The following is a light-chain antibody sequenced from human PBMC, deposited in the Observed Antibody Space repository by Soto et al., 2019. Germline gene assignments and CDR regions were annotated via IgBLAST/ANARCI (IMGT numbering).Light chain of an antibody. J-gene: IGKJ2*01. Sequence: EIVMTQSPATLSVSPGERATLSCRASQSISSNLAWYQQKPGQAPRLLIYGASTRATAIPARFGGSGSGTEFTFTISSLQSEDFAVYSCQQYHNWPPPTFGQGTKLEIK. CDR1: QSISSN. V-gene: IGKV3-15*01. CDR3: QQYHNWPPPT. CDR2: GAS.